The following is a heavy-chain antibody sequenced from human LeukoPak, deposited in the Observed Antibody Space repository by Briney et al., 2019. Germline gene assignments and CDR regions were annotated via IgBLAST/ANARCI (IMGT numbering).Heavy chain of an antibody. Sequence: GRSLRLSYAASGFTFDDYAMHWVRQAPGKGLEWVSGISWNSGSIDYADSVKGRFTISRDNAKNSLYLQMNSLRPEDTALYYCAKSQSGYFDYWGQGTLVTVSS. V-gene: IGHV3-9*01. J-gene: IGHJ4*02. CDR2: ISWNSGSI. CDR1: GFTFDDYA. D-gene: IGHD2-15*01. CDR3: AKSQSGYFDY.